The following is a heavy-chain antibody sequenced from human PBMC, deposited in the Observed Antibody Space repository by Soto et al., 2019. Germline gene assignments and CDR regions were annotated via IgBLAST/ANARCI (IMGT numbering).Heavy chain of an antibody. J-gene: IGHJ6*02. CDR3: ARDGYNYRTGGGYYYGMDV. Sequence: ASVKVSCKASGSTFTGYYMHSVRTPPGQGQEWMGWINPNSGGTNYAQKFQGWVTMTRDTSISTDYMELSRLRSDDTAEYYCARDGYNYRTGGGYYYGMDVWGQGTTVTVSS. CDR2: INPNSGGT. V-gene: IGHV1-2*04. D-gene: IGHD5-12*01. CDR1: GSTFTGYY.